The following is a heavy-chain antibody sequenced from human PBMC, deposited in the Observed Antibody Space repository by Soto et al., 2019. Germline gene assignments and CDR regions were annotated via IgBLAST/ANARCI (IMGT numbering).Heavy chain of an antibody. CDR3: ASSKYYDFWSGYYIFYYGMDV. Sequence: SETLSLTCTVSGGSISSSSYYWGWIRQPPGKGLEWIGSIYYSGSTYYNPSLKSRVTISVDTSKNQFPLKLSSVTAADTAVYYCASSKYYDFWSGYYIFYYGMDVWGQGTTVTVSS. D-gene: IGHD3-3*01. CDR2: IYYSGST. CDR1: GGSISSSSYY. J-gene: IGHJ6*02. V-gene: IGHV4-39*01.